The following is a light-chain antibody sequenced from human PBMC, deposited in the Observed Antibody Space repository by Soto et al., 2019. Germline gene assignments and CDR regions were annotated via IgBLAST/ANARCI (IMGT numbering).Light chain of an antibody. V-gene: IGKV3-15*01. CDR2: GAS. Sequence: EIVMTQSPATLSVSPGERATLSCRASQSVSNNLAWYQKKPGQAPRLLIYGASTWATGIPARSSGGGSGTEFTLTISSLHSEDFAVYYCQQYNSWWTFGEGNRVDI. CDR1: QSVSNN. J-gene: IGKJ1*01. CDR3: QQYNSWWT.